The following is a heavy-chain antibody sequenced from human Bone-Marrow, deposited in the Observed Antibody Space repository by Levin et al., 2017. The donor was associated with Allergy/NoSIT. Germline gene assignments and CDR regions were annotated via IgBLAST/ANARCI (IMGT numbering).Heavy chain of an antibody. CDR3: AKTPHWASDCYFDL. CDR2: LYSNGSS. Sequence: SETLSLTCSVFHDSISDYHWTWIRQPAGKGLECIGLLYSNGSSTYNPSLKSRLSMSVDTSTNQFSLRLRSVTAADTAVYYCAKTPHWASDCYFDLWGRGTLVAVSS. CDR1: HDSISDYH. V-gene: IGHV4-4*07. J-gene: IGHJ2*01. D-gene: IGHD7-27*01.